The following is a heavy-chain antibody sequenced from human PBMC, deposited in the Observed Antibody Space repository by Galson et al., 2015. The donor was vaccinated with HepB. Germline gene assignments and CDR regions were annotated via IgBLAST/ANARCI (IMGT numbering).Heavy chain of an antibody. CDR1: GYTFTGYY. Sequence: SVKVSCKASGYTFTGYYMHWVRQAPGQGLEWMGRINPNSGGTNYAQKFQGRVTMTRDTSISTAYMELSRLRSDDTAVYYCATIAVADPYYYYMDVWGKGTTVTVSS. J-gene: IGHJ6*03. V-gene: IGHV1-2*06. CDR2: INPNSGGT. CDR3: ATIAVADPYYYYMDV. D-gene: IGHD6-19*01.